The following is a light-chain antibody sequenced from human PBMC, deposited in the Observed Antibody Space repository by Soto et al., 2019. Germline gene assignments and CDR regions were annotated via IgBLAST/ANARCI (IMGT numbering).Light chain of an antibody. CDR1: QSVSGN. CDR3: QQRSNWPPSWT. J-gene: IGKJ1*01. V-gene: IGKV3-11*01. Sequence: EIVMTPSPATLSVSPGERATLSGRASQSVSGNLAWYQQKPGQAPRLLIYDASNRATGIPARFSGSGSGTDFTLTISSLEPEDFAVYYCQQRSNWPPSWTFGQGTKVDIK. CDR2: DAS.